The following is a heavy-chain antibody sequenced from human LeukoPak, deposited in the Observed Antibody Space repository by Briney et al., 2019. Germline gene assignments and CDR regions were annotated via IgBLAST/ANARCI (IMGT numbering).Heavy chain of an antibody. Sequence: PGGSLRLSCAASGFTFDDYAMHWVRHSPGKRLEWVSLINENGDIAYYGDSVRGRFTVSRDNAKNSLYLQMNSLTTEDTALYYCAKARWEPNFDYWGQGTLVTVSS. J-gene: IGHJ4*02. CDR1: GFTFDDYA. D-gene: IGHD1-26*01. V-gene: IGHV3-43*02. CDR2: INENGDIA. CDR3: AKARWEPNFDY.